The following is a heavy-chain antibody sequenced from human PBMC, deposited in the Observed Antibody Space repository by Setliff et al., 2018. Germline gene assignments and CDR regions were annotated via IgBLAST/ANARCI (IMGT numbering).Heavy chain of an antibody. Sequence: SETLSLTCTVSGGSISSYYWSWIRQPAGKGLEWIGHIYIGGSANYNPSLKSRVTMSIDTSKNQFSQKLNSVTAADMAVYYCAREQWLDPPGYYYMDVWAKGTTVTVSS. CDR1: GGSISSYY. D-gene: IGHD6-19*01. CDR2: IYIGGSA. V-gene: IGHV4-4*07. CDR3: AREQWLDPPGYYYMDV. J-gene: IGHJ6*03.